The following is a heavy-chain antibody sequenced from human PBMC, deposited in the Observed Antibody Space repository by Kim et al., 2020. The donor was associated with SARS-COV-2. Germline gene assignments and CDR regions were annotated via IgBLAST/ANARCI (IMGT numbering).Heavy chain of an antibody. J-gene: IGHJ3*02. V-gene: IGHV3-53*04. D-gene: IGHD3-16*01. Sequence: GGSLRLSCAASGFTVSSNYMSWVRQAPGKGLEWVSVIYSGGSTYYADSVKGRFTISRHNSKNTLYLQMNSLRAEDTAVYYCARDTYDGYAHAFDIWGQGTMVTVSS. CDR3: ARDTYDGYAHAFDI. CDR2: IYSGGST. CDR1: GFTVSSNY.